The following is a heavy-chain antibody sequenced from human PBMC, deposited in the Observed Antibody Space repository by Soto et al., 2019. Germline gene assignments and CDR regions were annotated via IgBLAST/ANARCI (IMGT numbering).Heavy chain of an antibody. CDR1: GFTFGSYP. V-gene: IGHV3-23*01. J-gene: IGHJ3*02. CDR3: AKRRDGFDI. CDR2: ISANGGDT. Sequence: EVQLLESGGGLVQPGGSLRLSCAASGFTFGSYPMQWVRQAPGKGLEWVSAISANGGDTYYTDSVKGRFTISRDNSKNTLYLQRNSLRAEDTAVFYCAKRRDGFDIWGQGTMVTVSS.